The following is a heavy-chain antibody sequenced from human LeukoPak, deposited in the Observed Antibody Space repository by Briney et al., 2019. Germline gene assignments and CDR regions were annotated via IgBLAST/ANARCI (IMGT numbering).Heavy chain of an antibody. V-gene: IGHV4-59*06. J-gene: IGHJ4*02. Sequence: SETLSLTCTVSGGSISSYYWSWIRQQPGRGLEWIGYIYYSGSTYYNPFLKSRVSISVDMSKNQFSLQLSSVTAADTAVYYCARAPYSSSSVDYWGQGTLVTVSS. CDR3: ARAPYSSSSVDY. CDR2: IYYSGST. D-gene: IGHD6-6*01. CDR1: GGSISSYY.